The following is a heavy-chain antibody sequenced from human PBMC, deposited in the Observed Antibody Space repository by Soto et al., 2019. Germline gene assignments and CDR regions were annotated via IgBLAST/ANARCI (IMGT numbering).Heavy chain of an antibody. D-gene: IGHD5-18*01. CDR2: IIPIFGTA. Sequence: QVQLVQSGAEVKKPGSSVKVSCKASGGTFSSYAISWVRQAPGQGLEWMGGIIPIFGTANYAQKFQGRVTITADESTSTAYMELSSPRSEDTAVYYCARSSLDTAMVTYYYYGMDVWGQGTTVTVSS. CDR1: GGTFSSYA. J-gene: IGHJ6*02. CDR3: ARSSLDTAMVTYYYYGMDV. V-gene: IGHV1-69*01.